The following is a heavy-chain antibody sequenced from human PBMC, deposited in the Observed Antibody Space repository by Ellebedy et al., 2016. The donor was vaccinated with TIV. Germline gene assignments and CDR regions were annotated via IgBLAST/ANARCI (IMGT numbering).Heavy chain of an antibody. CDR3: AKLADYGDLPCESYGMDV. V-gene: IGHV3-23*01. CDR1: GFTFSSYA. J-gene: IGHJ6*02. CDR2: ISGSGGST. D-gene: IGHD4-17*01. Sequence: GGSLRLSXAASGFTFSSYAMSWVRQAPGKGLEWVSAISGSGGSTYYADSVKGRFTISRDNSKNTLYLQMNSLRAEDTAVYYCAKLADYGDLPCESYGMDVWGQGTTVTVSS.